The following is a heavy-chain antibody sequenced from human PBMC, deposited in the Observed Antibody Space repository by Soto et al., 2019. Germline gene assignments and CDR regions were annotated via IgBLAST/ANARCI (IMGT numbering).Heavy chain of an antibody. J-gene: IGHJ4*02. CDR2: IYYSGST. Sequence: SETLSLTCTVSGGSISSGVYYWSWIRQHPGKGLEWIGYIYYSGSTYYNPSLKSRVTISVDTSKNQFSLKLSSVTAADTAVYYCAGDYYYDSSGYQSWGQRTLVTVSS. CDR3: AGDYYYDSSGYQS. V-gene: IGHV4-31*03. CDR1: GGSISSGVYY. D-gene: IGHD3-22*01.